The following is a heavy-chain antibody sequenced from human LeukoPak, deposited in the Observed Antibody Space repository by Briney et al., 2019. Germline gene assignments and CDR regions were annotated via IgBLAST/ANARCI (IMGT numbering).Heavy chain of an antibody. Sequence: GGSLRLSCAASGFTFSSYAMHWVRQAPGTGLEGVADISYDGSNKYYADSVKGRLTISRDNSKSTLYLQMNSLRAEDTATYYCARSPYYDILAGFYYYFDYWGQGTLVTVSS. D-gene: IGHD3-9*01. J-gene: IGHJ4*02. V-gene: IGHV3-30-3*01. CDR1: GFTFSSYA. CDR2: ISYDGSNK. CDR3: ARSPYYDILAGFYYYFDY.